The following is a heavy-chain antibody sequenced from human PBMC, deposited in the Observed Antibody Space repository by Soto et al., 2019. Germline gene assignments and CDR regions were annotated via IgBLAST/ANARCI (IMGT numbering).Heavy chain of an antibody. Sequence: GASVKVSCKASGGTFSSYAISWVRQAPGQGLEWMGGIIPIFGTANYAQKFQGRVTITADESTSTAYMELSSLRSEDTAVYYCARGGVVPAPLLQFDPWGQGTLVTVSS. V-gene: IGHV1-69*13. CDR3: ARGGVVPAPLLQFDP. J-gene: IGHJ5*02. CDR2: IIPIFGTA. CDR1: GGTFSSYA. D-gene: IGHD2-2*01.